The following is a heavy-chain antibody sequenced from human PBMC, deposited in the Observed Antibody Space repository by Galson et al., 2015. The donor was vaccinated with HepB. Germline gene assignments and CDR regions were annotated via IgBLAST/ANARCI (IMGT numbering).Heavy chain of an antibody. CDR3: ARLALYFDTRTTADRSHYYYYGMDV. D-gene: IGHD4-11*01. J-gene: IGHJ6*02. CDR2: IYPGDSDT. V-gene: IGHV5-51*01. Sequence: SLRLSCAASGLTVSSNDMSWVRQAPGKGLEWMGIIYPGDSDTRYSPSFQGQVTISADKSISTAYLQWSSLKASDTAMYHCARLALYFDTRTTADRSHYYYYGMDVWGQGTTVTVSS. CDR1: GLTVSSND.